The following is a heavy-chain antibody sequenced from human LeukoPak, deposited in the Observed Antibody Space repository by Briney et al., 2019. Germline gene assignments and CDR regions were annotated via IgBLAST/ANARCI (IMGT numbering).Heavy chain of an antibody. J-gene: IGHJ4*02. V-gene: IGHV3-48*04. Sequence: GGSLRLSCAASGFTFSSYSMNWVRQAPGKGLEWVSYISSSSSTIYYADSVKGRFTISRDNAKNSLYLQMNSLRAEDTAGYYCARDLRGIPRGGYYFDYWGQGTLVTVSS. CDR2: ISSSSSTI. CDR1: GFTFSSYS. D-gene: IGHD3-10*01. CDR3: ARDLRGIPRGGYYFDY.